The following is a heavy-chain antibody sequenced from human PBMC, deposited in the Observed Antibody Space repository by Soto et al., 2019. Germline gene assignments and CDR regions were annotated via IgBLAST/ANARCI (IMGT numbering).Heavy chain of an antibody. D-gene: IGHD3-9*01. J-gene: IGHJ4*02. V-gene: IGHV3-23*01. CDR1: GFTFSRYA. Sequence: EVQALASGGGLVQPGGSLRLSCAVSGFTFSRYAMNWVRQAPGKGLEWVSGLSGSGDSTYYAVSVKGRFTSSRDNSKNTLHLQMNSLRGEDTAVYYCAKDLCPDILTGAPLDFWGQGTLVTVSS. CDR3: AKDLCPDILTGAPLDF. CDR2: LSGSGDST.